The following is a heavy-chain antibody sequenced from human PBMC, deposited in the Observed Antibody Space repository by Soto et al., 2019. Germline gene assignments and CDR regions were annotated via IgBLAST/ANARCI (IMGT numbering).Heavy chain of an antibody. V-gene: IGHV1-46*01. D-gene: IGHD6-6*01. CDR3: ARGPYSSSSWRPRAEYFQH. J-gene: IGHJ1*01. CDR2: INPSGGST. Sequence: GASVKVSCKASGYTFTSYDMHWVRQAPGQGLDWMRKINPSGGSTSYAQKFQGRVTMTRDTSTSTVYMELSSLRSEDTAVYYCARGPYSSSSWRPRAEYFQHWGQGTLVTVSS. CDR1: GYTFTSYD.